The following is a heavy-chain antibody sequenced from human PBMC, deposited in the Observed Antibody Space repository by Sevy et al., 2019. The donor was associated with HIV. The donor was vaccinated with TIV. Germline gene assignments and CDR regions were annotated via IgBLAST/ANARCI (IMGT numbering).Heavy chain of an antibody. CDR3: ARESLDSTGYPFDY. J-gene: IGHJ4*02. Sequence: GGSLRLSCAASGFTFSRYSMNWVRQAPGKGLEWVSSISGSSTYKYYADLLRGRFTISRDNAKNSLYLQMNSLRAEDTAVYYCARESLDSTGYPFDYWGQGTLVTVSS. CDR1: GFTFSRYS. V-gene: IGHV3-21*01. CDR2: ISGSSTYK. D-gene: IGHD3-22*01.